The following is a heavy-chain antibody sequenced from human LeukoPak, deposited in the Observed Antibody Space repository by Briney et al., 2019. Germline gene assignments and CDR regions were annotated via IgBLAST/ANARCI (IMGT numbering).Heavy chain of an antibody. CDR3: ARDSMVREKLLDY. CDR1: GFTFSDYY. V-gene: IGHV3-11*05. J-gene: IGHJ4*02. Sequence: GGSLRLSCAASGFTFSDYYMSWIRQAPGKGLEWVSYISSTSSYTNYADSVKGRFTISRDNAKNSLYLQMNSLRADDTAVYYCARDSMVREKLLDYWGQGDLVTVSS. D-gene: IGHD3-10*01. CDR2: ISSTSSYT.